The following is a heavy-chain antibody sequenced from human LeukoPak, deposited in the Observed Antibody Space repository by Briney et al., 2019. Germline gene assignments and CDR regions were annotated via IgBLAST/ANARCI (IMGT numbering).Heavy chain of an antibody. CDR1: GYTFTSYG. D-gene: IGHD3-22*01. CDR3: ASTPYYYDSSGYYPFDY. J-gene: IGHJ4*02. Sequence: GASVKVSCKASGYTFTSYGISWVRHAPGQGLEWIGWISAYNGNTNYAQKLQGRVTMTTDTSTSTAYMELRSLRSDDTAVYYCASTPYYYDSSGYYPFDYWGQGTLVTVSS. CDR2: ISAYNGNT. V-gene: IGHV1-18*01.